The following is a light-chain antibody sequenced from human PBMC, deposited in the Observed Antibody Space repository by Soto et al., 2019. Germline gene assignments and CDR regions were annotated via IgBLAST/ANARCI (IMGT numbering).Light chain of an antibody. J-gene: IGLJ1*01. CDR1: SSDVGGYNY. CDR2: EVS. CDR3: SSYTSSSTQRV. Sequence: QSVLTQPASVSGSPGQSITISCTGTSSDVGGYNYVSWYQQHPGKAPKLMIYEVSNRPSGVSNRFSGSKSGNTASLTISGLQAEGEADYYCSSYTSSSTQRVFGTGTKVTVL. V-gene: IGLV2-14*01.